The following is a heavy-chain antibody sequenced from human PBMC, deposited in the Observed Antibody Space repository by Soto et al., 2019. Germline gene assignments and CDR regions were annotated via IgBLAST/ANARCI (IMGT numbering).Heavy chain of an antibody. Sequence: ASVKVSCKASGYTFTGYYMHWVRQAPGQGLEWMGWINPNSGGTNYAQKFQGRVTMTRDTSISTAYMELSRLRSDDTAVYYCARDASGSYGGKDFDYWGQGTLVTV. CDR3: ARDASGSYGGKDFDY. V-gene: IGHV1-2*02. CDR2: INPNSGGT. CDR1: GYTFTGYY. D-gene: IGHD1-26*01. J-gene: IGHJ4*02.